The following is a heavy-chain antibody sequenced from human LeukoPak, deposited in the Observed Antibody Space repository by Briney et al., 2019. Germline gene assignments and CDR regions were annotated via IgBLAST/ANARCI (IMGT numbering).Heavy chain of an antibody. Sequence: SETLSLTCAVSGASISSSYWWSWVRQPPGKGLEWIGEIHHSGSTKYNPSLKSRVTISVDKSKNQVSLKLSSVTAADTAVYYCAPSPCSGDSCYRFDFWGQGTQVTVSS. V-gene: IGHV4-4*02. CDR3: APSPCSGDSCYRFDF. D-gene: IGHD2-15*01. J-gene: IGHJ4*02. CDR2: IHHSGST. CDR1: GASISSSYW.